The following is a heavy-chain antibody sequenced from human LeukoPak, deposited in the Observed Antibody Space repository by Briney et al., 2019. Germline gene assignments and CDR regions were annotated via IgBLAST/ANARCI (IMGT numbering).Heavy chain of an antibody. V-gene: IGHV4-39*01. D-gene: IGHD4-17*01. CDR3: ARQGTVTTYYYYYGMDV. J-gene: IGHJ6*02. CDR2: IYYSGST. CDR1: GGSISSSSYY. Sequence: SETLSLTCTVSGGSISSSSYYWGWIRQPPGKGLEWIGSIYYSGSTYYNPSLKSRVTISVDTFKNQFSLKLSSVTAADTAVYYCARQGTVTTYYYYYGMDVWGQGTTVTVSS.